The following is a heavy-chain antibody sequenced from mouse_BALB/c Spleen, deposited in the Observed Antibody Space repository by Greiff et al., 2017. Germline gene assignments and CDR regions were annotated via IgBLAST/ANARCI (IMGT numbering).Heavy chain of an antibody. V-gene: IGHV14-3*02. CDR2: IDPANGNT. D-gene: IGHD1-2*01. CDR1: GFNIKDTY. Sequence: EVKLQESGAELVKPGASVKLSCTASGFNIKDTYMHWVKQRPEQGLEWIGRIDPANGNTKYDPKFQGKATITADTSSNTAYLQLSSLTSEDTAVYYCARSGDYYGYDYWGQGTTLTVSS. J-gene: IGHJ2*01. CDR3: ARSGDYYGYDY.